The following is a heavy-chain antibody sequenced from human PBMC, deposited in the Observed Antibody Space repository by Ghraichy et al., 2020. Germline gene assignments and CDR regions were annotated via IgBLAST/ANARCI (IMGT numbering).Heavy chain of an antibody. CDR1: GGSISSYY. V-gene: IGHV4-59*01. D-gene: IGHD6-19*01. CDR3: ARDHKFEIAVAGGLVEPDWYFDL. CDR2: IYYSGST. J-gene: IGHJ2*01. Sequence: SETLSLTCTVSGGSISSYYWSWIRQPPGKGLEWIGYIYYSGSTNYNPSLKSRVTISVDTSKNQFSLKLSSVTAADTAVYYCARDHKFEIAVAGGLVEPDWYFDLWGRGTLVTVSS.